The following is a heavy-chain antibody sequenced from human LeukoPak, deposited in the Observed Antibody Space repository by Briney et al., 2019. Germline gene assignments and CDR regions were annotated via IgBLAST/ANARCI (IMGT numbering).Heavy chain of an antibody. D-gene: IGHD4-17*01. V-gene: IGHV4-31*03. Sequence: SETLSLTCTVSSGSISSGTYYWSWIRQHPGKGLEWIGYIHSSGSTYYNPSLKSRVTISEDTSKNTFSLRLSSVTAADTAVYYCARAFSGDYAWLDYWGQGTLVTVSS. CDR1: SGSISSGTYY. CDR3: ARAFSGDYAWLDY. J-gene: IGHJ4*02. CDR2: IHSSGST.